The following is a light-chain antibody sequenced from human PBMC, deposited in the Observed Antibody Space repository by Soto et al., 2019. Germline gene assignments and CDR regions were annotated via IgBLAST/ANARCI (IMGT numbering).Light chain of an antibody. J-gene: IGKJ3*01. CDR3: QPRSNWIT. V-gene: IGKV3-11*01. CDR1: QSVSSY. CDR2: DAS. Sequence: EIVLTQSPATLSLSPGERDTLSCRASQSVSSYLAWYQQKPGQAPRLLIYDASNRATGIPARFSGSGSGTDFPLTISSLEPEAFAVYYCQPRSNWITFGPGTKVDIK.